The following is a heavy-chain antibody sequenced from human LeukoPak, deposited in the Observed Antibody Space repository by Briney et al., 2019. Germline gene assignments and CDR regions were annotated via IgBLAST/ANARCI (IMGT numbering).Heavy chain of an antibody. CDR2: ISDDGNNK. D-gene: IGHD6-13*01. V-gene: IGHV3-30-3*01. Sequence: GGSLRLSCAASGFTFNKYSFHWVRQAPGKGLEWVAVISDDGNNKYYVDSVKGRFTISRDNSKNTLYLQMNSLRAEDTAIYYCAKGSYSRGPFDYWGQGTLVTVSS. CDR3: AKGSYSRGPFDY. CDR1: GFTFNKYS. J-gene: IGHJ4*02.